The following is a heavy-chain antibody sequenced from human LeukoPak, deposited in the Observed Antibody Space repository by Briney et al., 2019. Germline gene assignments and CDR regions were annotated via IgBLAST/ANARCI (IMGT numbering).Heavy chain of an antibody. CDR3: ARVSRIAAAGTGYFDY. CDR2: INPNSGGT. CDR1: GYTFTGYY. J-gene: IGHJ4*02. Sequence: ASVKVSCKASGYTFTGYYMHWVRQAPGQGLEWMGWINPNSGGTNYAQKLQGRVTMTTDTSTSTAYMELRSLRSDDTAVYYCARVSRIAAAGTGYFDYWGQGTLVTVSS. D-gene: IGHD6-13*01. V-gene: IGHV1-2*02.